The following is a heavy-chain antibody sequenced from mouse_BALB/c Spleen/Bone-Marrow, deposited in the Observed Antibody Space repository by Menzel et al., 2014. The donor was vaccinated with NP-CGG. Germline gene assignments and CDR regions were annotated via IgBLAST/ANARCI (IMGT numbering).Heavy chain of an antibody. CDR1: GFYIKDTY. Sequence: EVKLMESGAELVKPGASVKLSCTASGFYIKDTYMHWVKQRPEQGLEWIGRVDPANGNTKYDPKFQGKATITADTSSNTAYLQLSSLTSEDTAVYYCARYRLGTYFDYWGQGTTLTVSS. D-gene: IGHD2-14*01. CDR2: VDPANGNT. V-gene: IGHV14-3*02. CDR3: ARYRLGTYFDY. J-gene: IGHJ2*01.